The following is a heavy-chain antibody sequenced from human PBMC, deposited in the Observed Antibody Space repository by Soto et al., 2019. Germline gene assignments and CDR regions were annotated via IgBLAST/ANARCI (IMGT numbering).Heavy chain of an antibody. Sequence: PGESLKISCQGSGYNFTSYWIDWVRQMPEKGLEWMGRIDPSDFYTNYSPSFQGHVTISADKTISTAYLQWSSLKASDTAMYYCARGRVAVAPLDYWGQGTLVTVSS. CDR3: ARGRVAVAPLDY. D-gene: IGHD6-19*01. J-gene: IGHJ4*02. V-gene: IGHV5-10-1*01. CDR2: IDPSDFYT. CDR1: GYNFTSYW.